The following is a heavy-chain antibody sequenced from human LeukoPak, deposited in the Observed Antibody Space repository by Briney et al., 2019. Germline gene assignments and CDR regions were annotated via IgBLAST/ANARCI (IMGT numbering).Heavy chain of an antibody. CDR2: INSSGGST. CDR1: GFTFDDYG. V-gene: IGHV3-20*04. D-gene: IGHD3-9*01. CDR3: ARTFYDISTGYYPTGYMDV. Sequence: GGSLRLSCAASGFTFDDYGMSWVRQAPGKGLEWVSGINSSGGSTGYADSVKGRFTISRDNAKNSLYLQMNSLRAEDTALYYCARTFYDISTGYYPTGYMDVWGKGTTVTISS. J-gene: IGHJ6*03.